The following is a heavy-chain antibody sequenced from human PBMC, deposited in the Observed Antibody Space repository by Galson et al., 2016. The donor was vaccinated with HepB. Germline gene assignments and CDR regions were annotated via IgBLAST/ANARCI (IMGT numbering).Heavy chain of an antibody. D-gene: IGHD1-26*01. Sequence: SVKVSCKASGGSFTSHAIGWVRQAPGQGLEWMGAIIRMFGSENYAQKFQGRVTITAAESTNTAHMELRSLRYDDTAVYYCGRGELWGGSSHRHCMDVWGQGTTVTVSS. CDR2: IIRMFGSE. V-gene: IGHV1-69*13. J-gene: IGHJ6*02. CDR1: GGSFTSHA. CDR3: GRGELWGGSSHRHCMDV.